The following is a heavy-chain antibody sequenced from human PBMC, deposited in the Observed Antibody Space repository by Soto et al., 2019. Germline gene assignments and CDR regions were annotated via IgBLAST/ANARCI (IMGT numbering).Heavy chain of an antibody. D-gene: IGHD3-9*01. CDR1: GGTFSSYT. CDR2: IIPILGIA. Sequence: SVKVSCKASGGTFSSYTISWVRQAPGQGLEWMGRIIPILGIANYAQKNQGRVTITTDKSTSTAYKELSGLRSEDTTMYYCASNTPDVLRYFDWLLRHYYYYYGMDVWGQ. J-gene: IGHJ6*02. V-gene: IGHV1-69*02. CDR3: ASNTPDVLRYFDWLLRHYYYYYGMDV.